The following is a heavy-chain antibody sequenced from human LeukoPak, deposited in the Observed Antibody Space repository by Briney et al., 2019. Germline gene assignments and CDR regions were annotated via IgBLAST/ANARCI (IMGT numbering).Heavy chain of an antibody. CDR2: ISAYNGNT. Sequence: ASVKVSCKASGYTFTSYGISWVRQAPGQGLEWMGWISAYNGNTNYAQKLQGRVTMTTDTSTSTAYMELRSLRSDDTAVYYCARAGYCSSTSCYAPDYYYYYGMDVWGQGTTVTVSS. D-gene: IGHD2-2*01. J-gene: IGHJ6*02. CDR1: GYTFTSYG. V-gene: IGHV1-18*01. CDR3: ARAGYCSSTSCYAPDYYYYYGMDV.